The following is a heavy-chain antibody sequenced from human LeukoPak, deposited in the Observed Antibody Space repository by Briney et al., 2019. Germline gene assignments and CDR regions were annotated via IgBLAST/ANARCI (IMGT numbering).Heavy chain of an antibody. V-gene: IGHV1-69*13. J-gene: IGHJ3*02. D-gene: IGHD3-22*01. CDR3: ARDPLYDSSTHDAFDI. CDR1: GYTFSTYP. Sequence: SVKVSCKASGYTFSTYPMNWVRQAPGQGLEWMGGIIPIFGTANYAQKFQGRVTITADESTSTAYMELSSLRSEDTAVYYCARDPLYDSSTHDAFDIWGQGTMATVSS. CDR2: IIPIFGTA.